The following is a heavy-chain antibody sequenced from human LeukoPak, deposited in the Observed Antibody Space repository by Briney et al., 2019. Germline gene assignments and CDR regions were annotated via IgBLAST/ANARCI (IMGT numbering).Heavy chain of an antibody. J-gene: IGHJ6*02. CDR1: GFTFSSYG. D-gene: IGHD3-22*01. V-gene: IGHV3-33*01. CDR3: ARGGYSTYYYGMDV. CDR2: IWYDGSNK. Sequence: GGSLRLSCAASGFTFSSYGMHWVRQAPGKGLEWVAVIWYDGSNKYYADSVKGRFTISRDNSKNTLHLQMNSLRAEDTAVYYCARGGYSTYYYGMDVWGQGTTVTVSS.